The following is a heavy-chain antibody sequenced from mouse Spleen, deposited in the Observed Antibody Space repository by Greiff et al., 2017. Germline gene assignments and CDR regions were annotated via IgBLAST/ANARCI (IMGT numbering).Heavy chain of an antibody. CDR2: ISSGGSYT. D-gene: IGHD2-1*01. CDR1: GFTFSSYG. CDR3: ASLYYGNYGAWFAY. Sequence: EVKLMESGGDLVKPGGSLKLSCAASGFTFSSYGMSWVRQTPDKRLEWVATISSGGSYTYYPDSVKGRFTISRDNAKNTLYLQMSSRKSEDTAMLYWASLYYGNYGAWFAYWGQGTLVTVSA. V-gene: IGHV5-6*01. J-gene: IGHJ3*01.